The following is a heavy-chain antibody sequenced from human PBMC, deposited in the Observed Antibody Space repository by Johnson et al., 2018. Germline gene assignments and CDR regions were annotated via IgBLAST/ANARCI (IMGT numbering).Heavy chain of an antibody. CDR2: IGTAGDT. Sequence: VQLVQSGGGLVQPGGSLRLSCAASGFTFSSYDMHWVRQATGKGLEWVSAIGTAGDTYYPGSVKGRFTISRENAKNSLYLQMNSLRAGDTAVYYCARVRAAGTHNYYYYMDVWGQGTTVTVSS. J-gene: IGHJ6*03. V-gene: IGHV3-13*01. CDR3: ARVRAAGTHNYYYYMDV. CDR1: GFTFSSYD. D-gene: IGHD6-13*01.